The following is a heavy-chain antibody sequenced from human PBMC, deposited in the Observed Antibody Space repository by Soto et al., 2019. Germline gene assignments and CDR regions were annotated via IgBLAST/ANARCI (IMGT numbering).Heavy chain of an antibody. CDR3: ARDKTQGAGWFDP. V-gene: IGHV3-53*01. CDR2: LYNSETT. CDR1: GLEVSYNY. Sequence: GGSLRLSCAASGLEVSYNYMNWVRQAPGKGLEWVSVLYNSETTYYAESVKGRFTISRDTVKNTVYLEMNNLRVNDTAVYYCARDKTQGAGWFDPWGRGTLVTVSS. J-gene: IGHJ5*02.